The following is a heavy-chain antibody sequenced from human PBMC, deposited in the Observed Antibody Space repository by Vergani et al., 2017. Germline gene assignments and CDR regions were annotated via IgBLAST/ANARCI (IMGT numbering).Heavy chain of an antibody. CDR1: GYTFTSYA. Sequence: VQLVQSGSELKKPGASVKVSCKASGYTFTSYAMNWVRQAPGQGLEWMGWINTNTGNPTYAQGFTGRFVFSLDTSVSTAYLQISSLKAEDTAVYYCAREVECSSTSCYYYYYYGMDVWGQGTTVTVSS. J-gene: IGHJ6*02. CDR2: INTNTGNP. V-gene: IGHV7-4-1*02. D-gene: IGHD2-2*01. CDR3: AREVECSSTSCYYYYYYGMDV.